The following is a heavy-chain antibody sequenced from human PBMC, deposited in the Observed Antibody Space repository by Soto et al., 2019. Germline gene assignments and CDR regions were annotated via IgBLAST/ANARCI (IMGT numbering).Heavy chain of an antibody. V-gene: IGHV4-30-4*01. J-gene: IGHJ2*01. Sequence: QVQLQESGPGLVKPSQTLSLTCTVSGGSISSGDYYWSWIRQPPGKGVEWIGYIYYSGTTSYNPSLRRRVTIAVDTSKNQFSLRLSSVTAADTAVYSCARADSSNYWSFDLWGRGTLVTVSS. D-gene: IGHD4-4*01. CDR2: IYYSGTT. CDR1: GGSISSGDYY. CDR3: ARADSSNYWSFDL.